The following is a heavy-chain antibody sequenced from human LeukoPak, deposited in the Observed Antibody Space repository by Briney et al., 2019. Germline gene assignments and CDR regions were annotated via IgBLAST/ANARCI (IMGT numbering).Heavy chain of an antibody. Sequence: SETLSLTCTVSRGSISGYSWSWIRQSPGGGLEWIGYIYYSGGTAYNPSLRSRGTMSVDTSKNQFSLQLKSMTTADTAVYYCVRGPYGASISKWFDPWGQGTQVTVSP. CDR1: RGSISGYS. J-gene: IGHJ5*02. CDR3: VRGPYGASISKWFDP. D-gene: IGHD4/OR15-4a*01. CDR2: IYYSGGT. V-gene: IGHV4-59*01.